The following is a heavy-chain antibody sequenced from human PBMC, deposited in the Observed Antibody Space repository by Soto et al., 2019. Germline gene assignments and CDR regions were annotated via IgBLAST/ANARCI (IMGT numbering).Heavy chain of an antibody. CDR3: ARTPAAGKYYYGMGV. CDR2: IYPGDSDT. CDR1: GYSFTNYW. V-gene: IGHV5-51*01. Sequence: PGESLKISCKGSGYSFTNYWIGWVRQMPGKGLEWMGIIYPGDSDTRYSPSFQGQVTISAVKSISTAYLQWSSLKASDTAMYHCARTPAAGKYYYGMGVWGQGTTVTVSS. D-gene: IGHD6-13*01. J-gene: IGHJ6*02.